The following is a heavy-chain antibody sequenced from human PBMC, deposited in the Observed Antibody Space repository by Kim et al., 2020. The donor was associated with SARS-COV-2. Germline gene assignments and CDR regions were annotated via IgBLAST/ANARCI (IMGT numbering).Heavy chain of an antibody. CDR2: IWYDGSNK. CDR1: GFTFNSYG. CDR3: ARGGGGFLDY. Sequence: GGSLRLSCAASGFTFNSYGMHWVRQAPGKGLEWVAAIWYDGSNKIYADSVKGRFTISRDNSENTLYLQLNSLRDDDIALYYCARGGGGFLDYWGQGNLVTVSS. V-gene: IGHV3-33*01. J-gene: IGHJ4*02. D-gene: IGHD3-10*01.